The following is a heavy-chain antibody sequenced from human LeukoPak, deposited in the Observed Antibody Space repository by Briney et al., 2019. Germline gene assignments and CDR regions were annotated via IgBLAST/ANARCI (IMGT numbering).Heavy chain of an antibody. CDR2: ISAYNGNT. Sequence: ASVKVSCKASGYTFTSYGISWVRQAPGQGLEWMGWISAYNGNTNYAQKLQGRVTMTTDTSTSTAYMELRSLRSDDTAVYYCAREGYCSSTSCYSGDAFDIWGQGTMGTVSS. CDR1: GYTFTSYG. J-gene: IGHJ3*02. V-gene: IGHV1-18*01. D-gene: IGHD2-2*01. CDR3: AREGYCSSTSCYSGDAFDI.